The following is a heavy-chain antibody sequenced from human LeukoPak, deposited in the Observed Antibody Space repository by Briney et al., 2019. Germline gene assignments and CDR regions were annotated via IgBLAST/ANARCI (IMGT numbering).Heavy chain of an antibody. D-gene: IGHD5/OR15-5a*01. V-gene: IGHV3-74*01. CDR1: GFTFRTYW. CDR2: ISSDGRNT. CDR3: ARERDLRGAYCMDV. J-gene: IGHJ6*03. Sequence: GWSLRLSCAASGFTFRTYWMHWVRQAPGMGLVWVSRISSDGRNTIYPDAVKGRFTISRDNTNNILYLQMNSLRGDDTAVYYCARERDLRGAYCMDVWGKGTTVTVSS.